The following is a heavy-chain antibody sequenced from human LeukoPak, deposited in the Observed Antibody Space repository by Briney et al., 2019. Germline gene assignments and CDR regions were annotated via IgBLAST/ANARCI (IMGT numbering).Heavy chain of an antibody. CDR2: IKEDEDKK. J-gene: IGHJ4*02. V-gene: IGHV3-7*04. D-gene: IGHD3-10*01. CDR3: ARGPPYGSRSDYLDY. CDR1: GFSLTNHW. Sequence: GGSLRLSCATSGFSLTNHWMSWVRQAPGKGLEWVASIKEDEDKKTYVNSVKGRFTVSGDNAKTSLYLQMNSLRVDDTAVYFCARGPPYGSRSDYLDYWGQGTLVTVSS.